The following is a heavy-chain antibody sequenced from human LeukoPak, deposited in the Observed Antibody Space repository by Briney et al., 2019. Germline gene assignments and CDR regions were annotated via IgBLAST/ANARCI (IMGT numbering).Heavy chain of an antibody. CDR3: ARGHLLSLDY. CDR2: VSGNNGHT. V-gene: IGHV1-18*04. J-gene: IGHJ4*02. CDR1: GHTFTNYG. Sequence: APVKVSCKASGHTFTNYGITWVRQAPGQGLEWMGWVSGNNGHTKYAQTLQGRVTMTTDTSTNTAYMELRSLRSDDTAVYYCARGHLLSLDYWGQGTLVTVSS.